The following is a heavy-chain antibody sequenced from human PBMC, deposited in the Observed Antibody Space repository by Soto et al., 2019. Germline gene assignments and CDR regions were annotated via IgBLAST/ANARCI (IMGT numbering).Heavy chain of an antibody. J-gene: IGHJ4*02. D-gene: IGHD3-3*01. CDR3: ATLTIFGVVHT. Sequence: QLQLQESGSGLVKPSQTLSLTCAVSGGSIGSGGYSWSWIRQPPGKGLEWIGYIYHSGSTYYNPSLKSRVIISVDRSKNQFSLKLSSVTAADTAVYYCATLTIFGVVHTWGQGTLVTVSS. CDR2: IYHSGST. V-gene: IGHV4-30-2*01. CDR1: GGSIGSGGYS.